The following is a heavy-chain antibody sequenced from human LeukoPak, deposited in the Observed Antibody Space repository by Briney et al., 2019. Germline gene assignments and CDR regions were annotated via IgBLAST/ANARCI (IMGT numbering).Heavy chain of an antibody. Sequence: SVKVSCKASGGTFSSYAISWVRQAPGQGLEWMGGIIPIFGTANYAQEFQGRVTIPADESTSTAYMELSSLRSEDTAVYYCARSYCGGDCYSGVDYYYYGMDVWGQGTTVTVSS. CDR3: ARSYCGGDCYSGVDYYYYGMDV. CDR1: GGTFSSYA. V-gene: IGHV1-69*01. D-gene: IGHD2-21*02. CDR2: IIPIFGTA. J-gene: IGHJ6*02.